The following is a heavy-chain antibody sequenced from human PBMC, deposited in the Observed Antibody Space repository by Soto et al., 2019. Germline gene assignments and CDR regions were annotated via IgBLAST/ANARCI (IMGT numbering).Heavy chain of an antibody. J-gene: IGHJ3*02. V-gene: IGHV1-69*06. CDR3: ARGVYGSGNYYTGPSAFDR. CDR2: TIPVFNTA. Sequence: QVQLEQSGAEVKKPGSSVKVSCKASGGTLSDHGVAWLRQAPGQGLEWMGGTIPVFNTAKYAQKFQGRVTVTADKFTNIAYMELSSLRSEDTAFYFCARGVYGSGNYYTGPSAFDRWGQGTMVIVSS. CDR1: GGTLSDHG. D-gene: IGHD3-10*01.